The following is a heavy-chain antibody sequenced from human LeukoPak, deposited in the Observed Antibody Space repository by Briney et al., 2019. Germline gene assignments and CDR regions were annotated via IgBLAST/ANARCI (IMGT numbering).Heavy chain of an antibody. CDR2: IYYSGST. J-gene: IGHJ4*02. CDR1: GGSISSSSYY. V-gene: IGHV4-39*01. D-gene: IGHD3-3*01. Sequence: SETLSLTCTVSGGSISSSSYYWGWIRQPPGKGLEWIGSIYYSGSTYYNPSLKSRVTISVDTSKNQFSLKLSSVTAADTAVYYCARRITIFGVVNEGTEYWGQGTLVTVSS. CDR3: ARRITIFGVVNEGTEY.